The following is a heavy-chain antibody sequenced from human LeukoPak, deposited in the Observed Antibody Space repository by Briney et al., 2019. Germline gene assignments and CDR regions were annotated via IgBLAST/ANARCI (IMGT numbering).Heavy chain of an antibody. D-gene: IGHD2-15*01. Sequence: GGSLRLSCAASGFTFSSHGMHWDRQAPGKGLEWVAVMWYDGSKRYYADSVKGRFTISRDDSKNTLYLQMNSLRDEDTAVYYCARDPASSFDYWGQGTLVTVSS. CDR1: GFTFSSHG. V-gene: IGHV3-33*01. CDR3: ARDPASSFDY. CDR2: MWYDGSKR. J-gene: IGHJ4*02.